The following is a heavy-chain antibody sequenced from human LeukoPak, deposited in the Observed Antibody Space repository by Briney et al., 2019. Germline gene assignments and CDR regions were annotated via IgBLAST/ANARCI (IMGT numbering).Heavy chain of an antibody. CDR2: INPSGGST. Sequence: ASVKVSCKASGYTFTSYYMHWVRQAPGQGLEWMGIINPSGGSTSYAQKFQGRVTMTRDMSTSTVYMELSSLRSEDTAVYYCARDRIAARVSTPQYYFDYWGQGTLVTVSS. V-gene: IGHV1-46*01. D-gene: IGHD6-6*01. CDR1: GYTFTSYY. J-gene: IGHJ4*02. CDR3: ARDRIAARVSTPQYYFDY.